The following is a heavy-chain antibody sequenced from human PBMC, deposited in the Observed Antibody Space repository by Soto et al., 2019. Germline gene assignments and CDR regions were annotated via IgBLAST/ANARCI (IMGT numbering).Heavy chain of an antibody. CDR2: INHSGST. J-gene: IGHJ5*02. V-gene: IGHV4-34*01. Sequence: SETLSLTCAVYGGSFSGYYWSWIRQPPGKGLEWIGEINHSGSTNYNPSLKSRVTISVDTSKNQFSLKLSSVTAADTAVYYCARGLPGSAHNWFDPWGQGTLVTVSS. CDR3: ARGLPGSAHNWFDP. CDR1: GGSFSGYY.